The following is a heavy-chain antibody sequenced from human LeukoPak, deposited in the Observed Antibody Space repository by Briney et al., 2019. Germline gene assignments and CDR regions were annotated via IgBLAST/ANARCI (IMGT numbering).Heavy chain of an antibody. J-gene: IGHJ4*02. V-gene: IGHV1-18*01. CDR3: ARDLGNYDSRGLDY. D-gene: IGHD3-22*01. Sequence: ASVKVSCKASGYTFASYGISWVRQAPGQGLEWMGWISAYNGNTNYAQKLQGRVTMTTDTSTSTAYMELRSLRSDDTAVYYCARDLGNYDSRGLDYWGQGTLVTVSS. CDR2: ISAYNGNT. CDR1: GYTFASYG.